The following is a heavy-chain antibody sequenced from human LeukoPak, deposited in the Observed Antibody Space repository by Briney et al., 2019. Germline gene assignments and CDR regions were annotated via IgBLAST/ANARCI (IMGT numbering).Heavy chain of an antibody. D-gene: IGHD3-10*01. CDR1: GGSFSGYY. CDR2: INHSGST. J-gene: IGHJ4*02. CDR3: ARSYYYGSGSYDY. V-gene: IGHV4-34*01. Sequence: SETLSLTCAVYGGSFSGYYWSWIRQPPGKGLEWIGEINHSGSTNYNPSLKSRVTISVDTSKNQLSLKLSSVTAADTAVYYCARSYYYGSGSYDYWGQGTPVTVSS.